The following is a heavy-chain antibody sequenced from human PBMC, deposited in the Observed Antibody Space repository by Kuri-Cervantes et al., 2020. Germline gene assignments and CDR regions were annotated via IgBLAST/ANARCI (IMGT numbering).Heavy chain of an antibody. D-gene: IGHD1-26*01. CDR3: ARSRIVGATPHFDY. CDR1: GFTFSDYY. Sequence: GESLKISCAASGFTFSDYYMSWIRQAPGKGLEWVSSISSSSSYIYYADSVKGRFTISRDNAKNSLYLQMNSLRAEDTAVYYCARSRIVGATPHFDYWGQGTLVTVSS. V-gene: IGHV3-11*06. J-gene: IGHJ4*02. CDR2: ISSSSSYI.